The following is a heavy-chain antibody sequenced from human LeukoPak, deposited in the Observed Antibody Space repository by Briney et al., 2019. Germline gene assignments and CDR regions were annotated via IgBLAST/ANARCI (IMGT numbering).Heavy chain of an antibody. D-gene: IGHD5-12*01. V-gene: IGHV4-38-2*02. CDR1: GYSISSGYY. CDR2: ISHSGST. CDR3: ARVSGYDWESFYDY. Sequence: PSETLSLTCTVSGYSISSGYYWGWIRQPPRKGLEWIGSISHSGSTYYNPSLKSRVTISVDTSKNQFSLKLSSVTAADTAVYYCARVSGYDWESFYDYWGQGTLVTVSS. J-gene: IGHJ4*02.